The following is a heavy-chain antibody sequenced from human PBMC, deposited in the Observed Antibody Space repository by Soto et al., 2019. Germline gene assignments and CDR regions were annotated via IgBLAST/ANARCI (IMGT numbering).Heavy chain of an antibody. Sequence: QVQLVQSGAEVKKPGASVKVSCKASGYTFTSYAMHWVRQAPGQRLEWMGWINAGNGNTKYSQKFQGRVTITRDTSASTAYLELSSLRSEDTAVYYCARGPGGPDGPGEYWGQGNLVTVSS. CDR2: INAGNGNT. J-gene: IGHJ4*02. CDR3: ARGPGGPDGPGEY. V-gene: IGHV1-3*01. CDR1: GYTFTSYA. D-gene: IGHD3-10*01.